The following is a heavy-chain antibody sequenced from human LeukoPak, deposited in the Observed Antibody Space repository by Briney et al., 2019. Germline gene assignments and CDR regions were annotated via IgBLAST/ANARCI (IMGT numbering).Heavy chain of an antibody. V-gene: IGHV1-2*02. CDR1: GYTFTGYY. J-gene: IGHJ4*02. Sequence: ASVKVSCKASGYTFTGYYMHWVRQAPGQGLEWMGWINPNSGGTNYAQKFQGRVTMTRDTPISTAYMELSRLRSDDTAVYYCARALSFGVVITNYYFDYWGQGTLVTVSS. CDR2: INPNSGGT. CDR3: ARALSFGVVITNYYFDY. D-gene: IGHD3-3*01.